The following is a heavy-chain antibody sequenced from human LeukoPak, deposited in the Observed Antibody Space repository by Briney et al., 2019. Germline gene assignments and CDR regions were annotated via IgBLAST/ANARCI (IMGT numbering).Heavy chain of an antibody. Sequence: GGSLRLSCAASGFTFSSYSINWVRQAPGKGLEWVSSISSGSTYIYYADSVKGRFTISRDNAKNSVYLQMNRLRAEDTAVYYCARVRREMKRSLGRTTEYSYYYYMDVWGKGTTVTVSS. J-gene: IGHJ6*03. CDR1: GFTFSSYS. D-gene: IGHD1/OR15-1a*01. V-gene: IGHV3-21*01. CDR3: ARVRREMKRSLGRTTEYSYYYYMDV. CDR2: ISSGSTYI.